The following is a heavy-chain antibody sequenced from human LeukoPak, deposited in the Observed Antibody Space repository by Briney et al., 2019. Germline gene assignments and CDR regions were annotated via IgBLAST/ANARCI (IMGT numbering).Heavy chain of an antibody. CDR1: GFTFISYW. CDR3: ARSAAARRGLYFDY. CDR2: IYPGDSDT. D-gene: IGHD6-6*01. V-gene: IGHV5-51*01. J-gene: IGHJ4*02. Sequence: GESLKISCKGSGFTFISYWIGWVRQIPGKGLEWMGIIYPGDSDTRYSPSFQGQVTISADNSITTAYLQWSSLKASDTAMYYCARSAAARRGLYFDYWGQGTLVTVSS.